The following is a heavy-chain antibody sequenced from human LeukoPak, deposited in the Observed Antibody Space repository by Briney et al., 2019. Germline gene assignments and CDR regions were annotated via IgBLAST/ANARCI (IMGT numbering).Heavy chain of an antibody. CDR2: VYSSGST. Sequence: PSETLSLTCAVYGGSFSGYYWSWIRQPAGKGLEWIGRVYSSGSTNHNPSLKSRATMSVDTSKNQFSLKLMSVTAADTAVYYCARGGSGSSWSTFDYWGQGNLVTVSS. CDR1: GGSFSGYY. J-gene: IGHJ4*02. V-gene: IGHV4-59*10. D-gene: IGHD6-13*01. CDR3: ARGGSGSSWSTFDY.